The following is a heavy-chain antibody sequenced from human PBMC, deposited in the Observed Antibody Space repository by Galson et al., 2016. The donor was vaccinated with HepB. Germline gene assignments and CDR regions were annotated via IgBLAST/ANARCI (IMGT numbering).Heavy chain of an antibody. CDR3: AGLNYYGSGSHGDP. CDR2: INGGNGYT. V-gene: IGHV1-3*01. D-gene: IGHD3-10*01. J-gene: IGHJ5*02. Sequence: SVKVSCKASGYTFTNYALHWVRQAPGQRLEWMGWINGGNGYTRYSQKFQGRVTITRDTSANTAYMELSSLRSEDTAVYYCAGLNYYGSGSHGDPWGQGTLVTVSS. CDR1: GYTFTNYA.